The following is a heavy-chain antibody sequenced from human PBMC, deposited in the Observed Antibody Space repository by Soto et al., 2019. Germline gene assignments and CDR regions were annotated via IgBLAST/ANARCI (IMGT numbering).Heavy chain of an antibody. J-gene: IGHJ4*02. Sequence: SETLSLTCAVSGGSISSGGYSWSWIRQPPGKGLEWIGYIYHSGSTYYNPSLKSRVTISVDRSKNQFSLKLSPVTAADTAVYYCARGAYCGGDCYRHFDYWGQGTLVTVSS. V-gene: IGHV4-30-2*01. D-gene: IGHD2-21*02. CDR2: IYHSGST. CDR1: GGSISSGGYS. CDR3: ARGAYCGGDCYRHFDY.